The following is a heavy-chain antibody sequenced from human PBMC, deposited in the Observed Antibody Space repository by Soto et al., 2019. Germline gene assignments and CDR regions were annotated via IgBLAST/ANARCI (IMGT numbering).Heavy chain of an antibody. CDR3: AKEDGTGGKS. CDR1: GGDLTNSG. Sequence: QVHLVQSGAEMKKPGSSVKVSCKVSGGDLTNSGISWVRQAPGQGLEWMGGIFPLLAMVDYSQKFQARVTLTADESTNTAYMALGSLKSVDTAVYDCAKEDGTGGKSWGEGTLVIVSS. D-gene: IGHD1-1*01. V-gene: IGHV1-69*04. J-gene: IGHJ1*01. CDR2: IFPLLAMV.